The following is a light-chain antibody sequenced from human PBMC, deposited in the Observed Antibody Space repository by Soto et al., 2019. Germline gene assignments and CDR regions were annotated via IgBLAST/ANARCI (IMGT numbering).Light chain of an antibody. Sequence: DIQMTQSLSSLSASVGDRVTITCRASQSISNYLNWYQQKPGKAPKLLIYAASSLQSGIPSRFSGSGSGTDFTLTISSLQPEDFATYYCQQSYSTPWTFGQGTKVEIK. J-gene: IGKJ1*01. V-gene: IGKV1-39*01. CDR3: QQSYSTPWT. CDR2: AAS. CDR1: QSISNY.